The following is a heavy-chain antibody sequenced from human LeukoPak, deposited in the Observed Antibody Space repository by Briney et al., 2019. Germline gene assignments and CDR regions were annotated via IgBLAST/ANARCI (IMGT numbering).Heavy chain of an antibody. Sequence: ASVKASCKASGYTFTGHYLHWVRQAPGQGLEWMGWLNPNTGDALYIQKFQGRVTMTGDTSISTAYMELSSLMSDDTAVYYCARIGLKTTGYYRLDYWGQGTLVTVSS. CDR2: LNPNTGDA. J-gene: IGHJ4*02. CDR3: ARIGLKTTGYYRLDY. D-gene: IGHD3-9*01. CDR1: GYTFTGHY. V-gene: IGHV1-2*02.